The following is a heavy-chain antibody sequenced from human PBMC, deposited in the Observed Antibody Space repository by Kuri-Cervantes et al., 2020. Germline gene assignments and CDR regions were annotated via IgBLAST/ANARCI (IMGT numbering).Heavy chain of an antibody. D-gene: IGHD3-10*01. J-gene: IGHJ5*02. V-gene: IGHV4-59*12. CDR1: GGSISSFH. CDR2: IHYSGST. Sequence: SETLSLTCSVSGGSISSFHWSWIRQFPGKRLEWIGHIHYSGSTYYNPSLKSRVTISVDTSKKQFSLKLSSVTAADTAVYYCARAGSGRGWFDPWGQGTLVTVSS. CDR3: ARAGSGRGWFDP.